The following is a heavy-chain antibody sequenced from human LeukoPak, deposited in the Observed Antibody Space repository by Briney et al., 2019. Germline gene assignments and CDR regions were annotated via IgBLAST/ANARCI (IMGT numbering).Heavy chain of an antibody. J-gene: IGHJ3*02. Sequence: SETLSLTCTVSGGSISSYYWSWIRQPPGKGLEWIGYIYYNGSTNYNPSLKSRVTISVDTSKNQFSLKLRSVTAADTAVYYCARGDGDDPFDIWGQGTMVVVSS. D-gene: IGHD5-24*01. CDR1: GGSISSYY. CDR3: ARGDGDDPFDI. CDR2: IYYNGST. V-gene: IGHV4-59*01.